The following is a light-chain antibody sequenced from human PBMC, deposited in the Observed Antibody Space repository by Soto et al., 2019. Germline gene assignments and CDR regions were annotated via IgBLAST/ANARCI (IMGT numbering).Light chain of an antibody. CDR2: DAS. J-gene: IGKJ1*01. CDR3: QQSYSTPRT. Sequence: QMTPTPSSMSSSVVDRVTITSHASEDISIHLHWYQQKPGKAPQLLIYDASHLETGVPSRFSGSGSGTDFTLTISSLQPEDFATYYCQQSYSTPRTFGRG. V-gene: IGKV1-39*01. CDR1: EDISIH.